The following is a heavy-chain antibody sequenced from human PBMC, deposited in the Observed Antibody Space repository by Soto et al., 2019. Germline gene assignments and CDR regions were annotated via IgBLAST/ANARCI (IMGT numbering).Heavy chain of an antibody. J-gene: IGHJ4*02. CDR2: INHSGST. CDR1: GGTFGGYY. Sequence: SETLSLTPAVYGGTFGGYYWSWIRQPPGKGLEWIGEINHSGSTNYNPSLKSRVTISVDTSKNQFSLKLSSVTAADTAVYYCAARRKWLRGGADYWGQGPLVTVS. CDR3: AARRKWLRGGADY. D-gene: IGHD6-19*01. V-gene: IGHV4-34*08.